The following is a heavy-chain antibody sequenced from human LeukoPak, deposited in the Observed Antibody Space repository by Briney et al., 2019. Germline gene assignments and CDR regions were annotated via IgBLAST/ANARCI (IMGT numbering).Heavy chain of an antibody. J-gene: IGHJ3*02. Sequence: GGSLRLSCAASGFTSSSYAMSWVRQAPGKGLEWVSAISGSGGSTYYADSVKGRFTISRDNSKNTLYLQMNSLRAEDTAVYYCAKVSPVVVVITGAFDIWGQGTMVTVSS. CDR2: ISGSGGST. V-gene: IGHV3-23*01. CDR3: AKVSPVVVVITGAFDI. D-gene: IGHD3-22*01. CDR1: GFTSSSYA.